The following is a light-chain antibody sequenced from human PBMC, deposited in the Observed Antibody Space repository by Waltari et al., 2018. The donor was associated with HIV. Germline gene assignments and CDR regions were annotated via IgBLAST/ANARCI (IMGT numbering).Light chain of an antibody. CDR2: EVS. Sequence: QSALTQPASVSGSPGQSITISCPGTRRDVGGYNYVSWFQQHPGNAPQLMIYEVSNRPSWVSNRFSGSKSGNTASLTISGLQAEDEADYYCSSYTSSSTLVFGTGTKVTVL. CDR3: SSYTSSSTLV. V-gene: IGLV2-14*01. CDR1: RRDVGGYNY. J-gene: IGLJ1*01.